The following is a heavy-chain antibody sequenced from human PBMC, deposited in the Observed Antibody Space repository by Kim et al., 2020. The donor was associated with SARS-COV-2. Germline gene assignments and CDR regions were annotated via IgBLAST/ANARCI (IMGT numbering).Heavy chain of an antibody. CDR2: IGGSGYHT. CDR3: AKDTGSRSFDY. D-gene: IGHD2-15*01. CDR1: GFTFSSYA. V-gene: IGHV3-23*01. J-gene: IGHJ4*02. Sequence: GGSLRLSCAASGFTFSSYAMNWVRHAPGKGLEWVSVIGGSGYHTYYADSVKGRFTISRDNSKNTLFLQMNSLRAEDTAIYYCAKDTGSRSFDYWGQGTLLTVSS.